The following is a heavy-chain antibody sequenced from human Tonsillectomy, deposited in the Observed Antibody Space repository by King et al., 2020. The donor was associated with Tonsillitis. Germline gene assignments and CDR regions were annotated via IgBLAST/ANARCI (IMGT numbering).Heavy chain of an antibody. J-gene: IGHJ3*01. CDR2: IYSGGFT. V-gene: IGHV3-53*01. D-gene: IGHD1-26*01. CDR3: AREPFIVGATRAFDF. Sequence: DVQLVESGGGLIQPGGSLRLSCPASGFTVSSNYMSWVRQAPGKGLEWVSGIYSGGFTNYADSVKGRFTISRDNSKNTLYLQMNSLRAEETAGYYCAREPFIVGATRAFDFGGQGTVVTVS. CDR1: GFTVSSNY.